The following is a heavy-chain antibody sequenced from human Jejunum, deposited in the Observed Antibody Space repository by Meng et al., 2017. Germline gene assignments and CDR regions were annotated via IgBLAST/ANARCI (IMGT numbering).Heavy chain of an antibody. D-gene: IGHD3-10*01. CDR2: VWHSGAT. CDR1: GDFTSSSDR. J-gene: IGHJ4*02. Sequence: GSLRLSCAVSGDFTSSSDRWTWVRQAPGRGLEWIGEVWHSGATYYNPSLESRLTISIDTSNNRFSLELSSATAADTAVYYCARGVLERYFDYWGQGARVT. V-gene: IGHV4-4*02. CDR3: ARGVLERYFDY.